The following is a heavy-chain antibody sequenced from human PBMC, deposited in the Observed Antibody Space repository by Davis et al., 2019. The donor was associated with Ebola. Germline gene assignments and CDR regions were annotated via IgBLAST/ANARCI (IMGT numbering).Heavy chain of an antibody. D-gene: IGHD3-9*01. CDR3: ASASINYDILTGYPYYYYGMDV. J-gene: IGHJ6*02. V-gene: IGHV4-34*01. Sequence: ESLKISCAAPGFTFSSYSMNWVRQPPGKGLEWIGEINHSGSTNYNPSLKSRVTISVDTSKNQFSLKLSSVTAADTAVYYCASASINYDILTGYPYYYYGMDVWGQGTTVTVSS. CDR1: GFTFSSYS. CDR2: INHSGST.